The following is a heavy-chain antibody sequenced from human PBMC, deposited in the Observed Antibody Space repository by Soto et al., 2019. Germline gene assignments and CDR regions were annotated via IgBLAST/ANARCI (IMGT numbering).Heavy chain of an antibody. CDR1: GYTFTNYG. Sequence: ASVKVSCKASGYTFTNYGISWVRQAPGRGLEWMGWISAYNGNTNYAQKLQGRVTMTTDTSTSTAYMELRSLRSDDTAVYYCARGYYDILTGYYTIHDYWGQGTLVTVSS. J-gene: IGHJ4*02. CDR3: ARGYYDILTGYYTIHDY. V-gene: IGHV1-18*01. CDR2: ISAYNGNT. D-gene: IGHD3-9*01.